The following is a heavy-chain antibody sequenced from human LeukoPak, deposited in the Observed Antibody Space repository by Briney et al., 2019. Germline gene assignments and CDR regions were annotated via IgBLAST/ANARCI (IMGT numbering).Heavy chain of an antibody. J-gene: IGHJ6*02. CDR2: ISGSGGST. D-gene: IGHD2-15*01. CDR3: AKVVVAATVYYYYGMDV. CDR1: GFTFSSYA. V-gene: IGHV3-23*01. Sequence: PGGSLRLSCAASGFTFSSYAMSWVRQAPGKGLEWVSVISGSGGSTYYADSVQGRFTISRDNSKNTLYLQMSSLRAEDTAVYYCAKVVVAATVYYYYGMDVWGQGTTVTVSS.